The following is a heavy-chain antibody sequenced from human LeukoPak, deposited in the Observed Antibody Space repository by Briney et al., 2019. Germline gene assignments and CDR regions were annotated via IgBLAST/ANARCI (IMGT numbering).Heavy chain of an antibody. CDR1: GGSFSGYY. J-gene: IGHJ4*02. D-gene: IGHD3-22*01. V-gene: IGHV4-34*01. Sequence: KPSETLSLTCAVYGGSFSGYYWSWIRQPPGKGLEWIGEINHSGSTNYNPSLKSRVTISVDTSKNQFSLKLSSVTAADTAVYYCARAVSGLVIRSPFGYWGQGTLVTVSS. CDR3: ARAVSGLVIRSPFGY. CDR2: INHSGST.